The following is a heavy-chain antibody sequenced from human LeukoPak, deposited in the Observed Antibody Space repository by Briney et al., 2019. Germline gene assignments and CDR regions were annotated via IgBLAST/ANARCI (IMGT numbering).Heavy chain of an antibody. CDR2: ISSSGSTI. J-gene: IGHJ4*02. D-gene: IGHD3-22*01. Sequence: GGSLRLPCAASGFTFSSYEMNWVRQAPGKGLEWVSYISSSGSTIYYADSVKGRFTISRDNAKNSLYLQMNSLRAEDTAVYYCARLTYYYDSSLDYWGQGTLVTVSS. V-gene: IGHV3-48*03. CDR3: ARLTYYYDSSLDY. CDR1: GFTFSSYE.